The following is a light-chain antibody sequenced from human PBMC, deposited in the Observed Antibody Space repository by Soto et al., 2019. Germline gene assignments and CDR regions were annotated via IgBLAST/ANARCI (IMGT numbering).Light chain of an antibody. CDR3: HQYNNWPPMA. J-gene: IGKJ1*01. V-gene: IGKV3-15*01. CDR2: GAS. Sequence: EIVMTQSPATLSVSPGERATLSCRASQSVSSNLAWYQQKPGQAPRLLIYGASTRATGIPARFSGSGSGTEVTLTIRSLQSEDFAVYYCHQYNNWPPMAFGQGTKVEIK. CDR1: QSVSSN.